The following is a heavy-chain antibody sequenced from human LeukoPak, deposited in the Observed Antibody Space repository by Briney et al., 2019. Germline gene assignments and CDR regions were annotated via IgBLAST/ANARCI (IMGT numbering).Heavy chain of an antibody. Sequence: SETLSLTCTVSGGSISSYYWSWIRQPPGKGLEWIGYIYYSGSTNYNPSLKSRVTISVDTSKNQFPLKLSSVTAADTAVYYCASHRESITMIVVATLDYWGQGTLVTVSS. CDR1: GGSISSYY. J-gene: IGHJ4*02. CDR3: ASHRESITMIVVATLDY. CDR2: IYYSGST. V-gene: IGHV4-59*08. D-gene: IGHD3-22*01.